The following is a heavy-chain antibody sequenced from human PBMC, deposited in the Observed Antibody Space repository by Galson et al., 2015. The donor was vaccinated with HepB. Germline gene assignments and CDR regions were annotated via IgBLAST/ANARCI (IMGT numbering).Heavy chain of an antibody. D-gene: IGHD2-15*01. V-gene: IGHV3-23*01. J-gene: IGHJ6*03. Sequence: SLRLSCAASGFTFSSYAMSWVRQAPGKGLEWVSAISGSGGSTYYADSVKGRFTISRDNSKNTLYLQMNSLRAEDTAVYYCAKGGTGYYYMDVWGKGTTVTVSS. CDR2: ISGSGGST. CDR1: GFTFSSYA. CDR3: AKGGTGYYYMDV.